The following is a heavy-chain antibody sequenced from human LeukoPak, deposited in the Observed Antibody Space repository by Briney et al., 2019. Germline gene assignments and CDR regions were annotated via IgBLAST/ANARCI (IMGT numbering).Heavy chain of an antibody. CDR2: ISYDGNNR. J-gene: IGHJ4*02. V-gene: IGHV3-30-3*01. D-gene: IGHD6-19*01. CDR1: GFTFNDYA. Sequence: PGRSLRLSCAASGFTFNDYAMHWVRQAPGRGLEWVALISYDGNNRYYADSVKGRFTISRDNSKNTLYLHMNSLRGEDTAIYSCARAPYRSGWYYFDFWGQGTLVTVSS. CDR3: ARAPYRSGWYYFDF.